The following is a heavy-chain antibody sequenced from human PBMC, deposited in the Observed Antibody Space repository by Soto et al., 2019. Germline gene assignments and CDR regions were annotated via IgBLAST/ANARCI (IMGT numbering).Heavy chain of an antibody. D-gene: IGHD3-22*01. Sequence: QVQLVQSGAEVKKPGSSVKVSCKASGGTFSSYAISWVRQAPGQGLEWMGGIIPIFGTANYAQKFQGRVTITADESTSTAYMQLSSLRSEDTAVYYCATAFRYYYDSSGQTDYWGQGTLVTVSS. CDR1: GGTFSSYA. CDR2: IIPIFGTA. CDR3: ATAFRYYYDSSGQTDY. V-gene: IGHV1-69*01. J-gene: IGHJ4*02.